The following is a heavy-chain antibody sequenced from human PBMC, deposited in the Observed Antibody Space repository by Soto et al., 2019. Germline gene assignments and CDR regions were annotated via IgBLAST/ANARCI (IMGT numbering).Heavy chain of an antibody. V-gene: IGHV4-30-2*01. J-gene: IGHJ6*02. D-gene: IGHD3-3*01. CDR2: IYHSGST. Sequence: PSETLSLTCTVSGGSISSGGYSWSWIRQPPGKGLEWIGYIYHSGSTYYNPSLKSRVTISVDKSKNQFSLKLSSVTAADTAVYYCARESAKYYDFWSGRYGMDVWGQGTTVTVSS. CDR1: GGSISSGGYS. CDR3: ARESAKYYDFWSGRYGMDV.